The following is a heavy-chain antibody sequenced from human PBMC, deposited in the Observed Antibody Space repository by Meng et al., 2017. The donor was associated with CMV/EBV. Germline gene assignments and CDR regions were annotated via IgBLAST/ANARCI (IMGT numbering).Heavy chain of an antibody. CDR2: IYYSGST. D-gene: IGHD3-10*01. Sequence: LRLSCTVSGGSISSGGYYWSWIRQHPGKGLEWIGYIYYSGSTYYNPSLKSRVTISVDTSKNQFSLKLSSVTAADTAVDYCARERGRTLVRGVPHGMDVWGQGTTVTVSS. CDR1: GGSISSGGYY. J-gene: IGHJ6*02. V-gene: IGHV4-31*03. CDR3: ARERGRTLVRGVPHGMDV.